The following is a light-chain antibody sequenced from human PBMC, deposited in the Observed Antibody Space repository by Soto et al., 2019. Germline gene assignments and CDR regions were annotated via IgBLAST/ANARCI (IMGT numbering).Light chain of an antibody. V-gene: IGKV1-39*01. J-gene: IGKJ1*01. Sequence: DIQMTQSPSSLSASVGDRVTITCRASESISIYLNWYQQKSGKAPNLLIYTASSLQSGVPSRFSGSGSGTDFTLTINSLQPEDFATYYCQQSYSNTRRTFGQGTKVEIK. CDR3: QQSYSNTRRT. CDR1: ESISIY. CDR2: TAS.